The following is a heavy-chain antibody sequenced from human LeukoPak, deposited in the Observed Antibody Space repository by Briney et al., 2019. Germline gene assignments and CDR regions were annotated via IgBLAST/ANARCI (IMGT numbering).Heavy chain of an antibody. CDR3: ARAGLITMVRGEDYYYMDV. Sequence: ASVKVSCKASGYTFTSYGISWVRQAPGQGLEWMGWISAYNGNTNYAQKLQGRVTMTTDTSTSTAYMELSSLRSEDTAVYYCARAGLITMVRGEDYYYMDVWGKGTTVTISS. D-gene: IGHD3-10*01. J-gene: IGHJ6*03. CDR1: GYTFTSYG. V-gene: IGHV1-18*01. CDR2: ISAYNGNT.